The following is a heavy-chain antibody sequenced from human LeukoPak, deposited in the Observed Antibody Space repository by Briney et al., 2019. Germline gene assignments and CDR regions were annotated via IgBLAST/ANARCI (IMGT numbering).Heavy chain of an antibody. CDR2: INSDGSRT. D-gene: IGHD3-22*01. Sequence: TGGSLRLSCAASGFTFSSCWMHWVRQAPGKGLVWVSRINSDGSRTDHADSVKGRFTISRDNSKNTLYLQMNSLRAEDTAVYYCARKHYYDSSGFFPPMDYWGQGTLVTVSS. V-gene: IGHV3-74*01. J-gene: IGHJ4*02. CDR3: ARKHYYDSSGFFPPMDY. CDR1: GFTFSSCW.